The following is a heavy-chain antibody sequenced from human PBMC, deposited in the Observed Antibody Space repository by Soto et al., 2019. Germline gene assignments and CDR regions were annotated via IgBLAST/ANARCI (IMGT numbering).Heavy chain of an antibody. J-gene: IGHJ3*02. CDR3: AKDYRTVTTSGGAFDI. CDR2: ISWNSGSI. CDR1: GFTFDDYA. V-gene: IGHV3-9*01. Sequence: EVHLVESGGGLVQPGRSLRLSCAAAGFTFDDYAMHWVRQAPGKGLEWVSGISWNSGSIGYADSVKGRFTISRDNAKNSLYLQMNSLRAEDTALYYCAKDYRTVTTSGGAFDIWGQGTMVTVSS. D-gene: IGHD4-17*01.